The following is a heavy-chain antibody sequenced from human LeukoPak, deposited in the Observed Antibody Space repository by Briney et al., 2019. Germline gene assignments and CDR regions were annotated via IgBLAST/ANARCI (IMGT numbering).Heavy chain of an antibody. D-gene: IGHD3-10*01. CDR1: GFTFSSYW. Sequence: GGSLRLSCAASGFTFSSYWMSWVRQAPGKGLEWVANIKQDGSEKFYVDSVKGRFTISRDNAKNSLYLQMSSLRAEDTAVYYCARDRGVLWFGELSGGFDYWGQGTLVIVSS. CDR2: IKQDGSEK. J-gene: IGHJ4*02. V-gene: IGHV3-7*01. CDR3: ARDRGVLWFGELSGGFDY.